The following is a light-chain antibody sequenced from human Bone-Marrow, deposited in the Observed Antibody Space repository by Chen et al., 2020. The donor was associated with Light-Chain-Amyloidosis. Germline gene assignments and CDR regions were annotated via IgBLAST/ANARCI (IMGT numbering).Light chain of an antibody. V-gene: IGLV3-21*02. CDR3: LVWAMSMDRPV. CDR1: NIGSTS. J-gene: IGLJ3*02. CDR2: DDS. Sequence: SYVLTQPSSVSVAPGQTATIACGGNNIGSTSVHWYQQTPVQAPLLVVYDDSDRPSGIPERLAGSNSGNTATLTVSRVEAGDAADYYWLVWAMSMDRPVFLRGTKLTVL.